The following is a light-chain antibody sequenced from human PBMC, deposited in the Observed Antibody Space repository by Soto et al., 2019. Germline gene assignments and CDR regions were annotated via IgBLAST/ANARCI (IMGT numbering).Light chain of an antibody. CDR1: QTIIGY. V-gene: IGKV1-39*01. CDR3: QQSYTSPRT. Sequence: IHLAQVPSCLSSSLVEGVTVTWHASQTIIGYLTWYQQKPGKAPRLLINAASNLQSGVPSRFRGSGSETDFTLTITSLQPEDFATYYCQQSYTSPRTFGQGTKVDIK. CDR2: AAS. J-gene: IGKJ1*01.